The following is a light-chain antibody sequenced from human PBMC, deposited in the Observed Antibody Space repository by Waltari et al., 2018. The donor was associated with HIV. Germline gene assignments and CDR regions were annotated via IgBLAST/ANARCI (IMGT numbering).Light chain of an antibody. CDR2: EGS. J-gene: IGLJ1*01. CDR3: CSYAGSSTYV. Sequence: QSALTPPPSVSGSPGQSLNLCCAGTHSDVGRLHLFPWYQQHPGKAPKPMIYEGSKRPSGVSNRFSGSKSGNTASLTFSGLQAEDEADYYCCSYAGSSTYVFGTGTKVTVL. V-gene: IGLV2-23*01. CDR1: HSDVGRLHL.